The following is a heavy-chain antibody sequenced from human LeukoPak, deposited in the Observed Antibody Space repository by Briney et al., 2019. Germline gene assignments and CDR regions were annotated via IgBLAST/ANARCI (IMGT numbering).Heavy chain of an antibody. D-gene: IGHD2-15*01. Sequence: PGGSLRLSCAASGFTFSNYWMSWVRQAPGKGLEWVANIKQDGSEKCYVDSVKGRFTISRDNAKNSLYLQMNSLRAEDTAVYHCARDRWELPSNSYHYCGLDVWGQGTTVTVSS. CDR3: ARDRWELPSNSYHYCGLDV. V-gene: IGHV3-7*01. CDR1: GFTFSNYW. CDR2: IKQDGSEK. J-gene: IGHJ6*02.